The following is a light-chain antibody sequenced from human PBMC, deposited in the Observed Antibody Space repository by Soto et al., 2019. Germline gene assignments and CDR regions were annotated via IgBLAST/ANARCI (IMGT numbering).Light chain of an antibody. Sequence: DVPMTQSPSSLSASVGDRVTITCRASRDISSSLAWYQQKPGKVPKLLFYAASTLHAGVQSRFSGSGSGTFFTLTINSLQPEDVATYYCQKYNSAPNTFGRGTRLEIK. J-gene: IGKJ2*01. CDR3: QKYNSAPNT. V-gene: IGKV1-27*01. CDR1: RDISSS. CDR2: AAS.